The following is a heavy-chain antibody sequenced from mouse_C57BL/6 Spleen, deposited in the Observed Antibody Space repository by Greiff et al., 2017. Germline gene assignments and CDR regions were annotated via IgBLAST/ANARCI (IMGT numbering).Heavy chain of an antibody. CDR1: GFSFNTYA. D-gene: IGHD2-4*01. V-gene: IGHV10-1*01. Sequence: EVQLQESGGGLVQPKGSLKLSCAASGFSFNTYAMNWVRQAPGKGLEWVARIRSKSNNYATYYADSVKDRFTISRDDSESMLYLQMNNLKTEDTAMYYCVRHSPISYDYDEGYFDYWGQGTTLTVSS. CDR3: VRHSPISYDYDEGYFDY. CDR2: IRSKSNNYAT. J-gene: IGHJ2*01.